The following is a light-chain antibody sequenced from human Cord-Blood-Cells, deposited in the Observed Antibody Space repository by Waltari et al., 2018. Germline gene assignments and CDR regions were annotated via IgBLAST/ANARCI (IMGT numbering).Light chain of an antibody. Sequence: EIVMTQAQATLSVSPGERATHSCRASQSVSSQLAWYQQKPGQAPRLLSYGASTRATGIPARFSGSGSGTEFTLTISSLQSEDFAVYYCQQYNNWPRTFGQGTKVEIK. CDR1: QSVSSQ. CDR2: GAS. CDR3: QQYNNWPRT. V-gene: IGKV3-15*01. J-gene: IGKJ1*01.